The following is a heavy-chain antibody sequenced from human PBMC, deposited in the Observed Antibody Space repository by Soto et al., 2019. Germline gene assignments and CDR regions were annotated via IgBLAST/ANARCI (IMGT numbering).Heavy chain of an antibody. Sequence: PGGPLRLSCAASGFTFSSYAMSWVRQAPGKGLEWVSAISGSGGSTYYADSVKGRFTISRDNSKNTLYLQMNSLRAEDTALYYCAKEGSRVTIFGVAHPFDYWGQGTLVTVSS. D-gene: IGHD3-3*01. CDR2: ISGSGGST. CDR1: GFTFSSYA. CDR3: AKEGSRVTIFGVAHPFDY. J-gene: IGHJ4*02. V-gene: IGHV3-23*01.